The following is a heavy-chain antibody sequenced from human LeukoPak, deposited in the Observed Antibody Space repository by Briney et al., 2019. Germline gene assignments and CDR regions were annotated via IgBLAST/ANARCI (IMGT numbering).Heavy chain of an antibody. CDR3: ARGVAAAPSISFDI. CDR2: IYYSGST. V-gene: IGHV4-59*01. J-gene: IGHJ3*02. D-gene: IGHD6-13*01. CDR1: GGSISSYY. Sequence: PSEPLSLTCTVSGGSISSYYWRWIRQPRGEGLEWIRYIYYSGSTNYNPYLKSRVTISVDTSKNQCSLKLSSVTAADTAVYYWARGVAAAPSISFDIWGQGTMVTVSS.